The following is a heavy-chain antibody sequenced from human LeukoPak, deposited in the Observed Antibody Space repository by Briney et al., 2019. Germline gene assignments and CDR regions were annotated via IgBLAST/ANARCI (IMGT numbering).Heavy chain of an antibody. CDR3: ARGDSVVVPAAIGSDY. D-gene: IGHD2-2*02. CDR2: ISSSSSYI. Sequence: GGSLRLSCAASGFTFSSYSMNWVRQAPGKGLEWVSSISSSSSYIYYADSVKGRFTISRDNAKNSLYLQMNSLRAEGTAVYYCARGDSVVVPAAIGSDYWGQGTLVTVSS. J-gene: IGHJ4*02. CDR1: GFTFSSYS. V-gene: IGHV3-21*01.